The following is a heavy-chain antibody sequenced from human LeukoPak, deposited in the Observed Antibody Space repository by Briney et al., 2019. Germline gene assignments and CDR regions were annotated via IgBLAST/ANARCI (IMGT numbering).Heavy chain of an antibody. J-gene: IGHJ6*03. D-gene: IGHD2-2*02. CDR1: GGTFSSYA. V-gene: IGHV1-69*01. CDR2: IIPIFGTA. CDR3: ARALGYCSSTSCYTSAYYYYYMDV. Sequence: SVKVSCKASGGTFSSYAISWVRQAPGQGLEWMGGIIPIFGTANYAQKFQGRVTITADESTNTAYMELSSLRSEDTAVYYCARALGYCSSTSCYTSAYYYYYMDVWGKGTTVTVSS.